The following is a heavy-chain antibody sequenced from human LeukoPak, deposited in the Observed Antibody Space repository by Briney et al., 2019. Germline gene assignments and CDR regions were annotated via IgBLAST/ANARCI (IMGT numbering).Heavy chain of an antibody. Sequence: GGSLRLSCAASGFTFSSYAMHRVRQAPGKGLEYVSGISSKGGSTYYANSVKGRFTISRDNSKNTLYLQMGSLRAEDMALYYCARSRGISASPNWFDPWGQGTLVTVSS. V-gene: IGHV3-64*01. D-gene: IGHD6-13*01. J-gene: IGHJ5*02. CDR2: ISSKGGST. CDR3: ARSRGISASPNWFDP. CDR1: GFTFSSYA.